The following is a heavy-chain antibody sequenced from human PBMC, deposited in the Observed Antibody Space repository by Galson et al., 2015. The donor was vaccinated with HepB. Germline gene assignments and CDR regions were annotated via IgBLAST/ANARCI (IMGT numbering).Heavy chain of an antibody. D-gene: IGHD2-2*01. Sequence: SVKVSCKVSGYTLTELSMHWVRQAPGKGLEWMGGFDPEDGETIYAQKFQGRVTMTEDTSTDTAYMELSSLRSEDTAVYYCATDSPSLVVPADGMDVWGQGTTVTVSS. J-gene: IGHJ6*02. CDR3: ATDSPSLVVPADGMDV. CDR2: FDPEDGET. V-gene: IGHV1-24*01. CDR1: GYTLTELS.